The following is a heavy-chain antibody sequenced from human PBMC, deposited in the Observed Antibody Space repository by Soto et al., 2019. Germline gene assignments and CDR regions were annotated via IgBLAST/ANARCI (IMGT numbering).Heavy chain of an antibody. CDR3: TRVGDNVLVQGGRWGWFDP. V-gene: IGHV3-66*01. CDR2: IHSGGNI. Sequence: EVQLVESGGGLVQPGGSLRLSCAASGFTVSSNYISWVRQAPGKGLEWVSVIHSGGNIDYADSVKGRFTISRDTSKDTLYLQMNSLRVEDSGLYYGTRVGDNVLVQGGRWGWFDPWGQGTLVTVSS. J-gene: IGHJ5*02. D-gene: IGHD2-2*01. CDR1: GFTVSSNY.